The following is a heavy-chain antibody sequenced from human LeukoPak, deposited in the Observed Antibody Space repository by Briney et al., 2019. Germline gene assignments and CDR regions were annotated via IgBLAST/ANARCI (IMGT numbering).Heavy chain of an antibody. CDR1: GFTFDDYA. J-gene: IGHJ4*02. V-gene: IGHV3-9*01. D-gene: IGHD3-10*01. CDR2: ISWNSGSI. CDR3: AKDWVGYGSGSFDY. Sequence: GGSLRLSCAASGFTFDDYAMHWARQAPGKGLEWVSGISWNSGSIGYADSVKGRFTISRDNAKNSLYLQMNSLRAEDTALYYCAKDWVGYGSGSFDYWGQGTLVTVSS.